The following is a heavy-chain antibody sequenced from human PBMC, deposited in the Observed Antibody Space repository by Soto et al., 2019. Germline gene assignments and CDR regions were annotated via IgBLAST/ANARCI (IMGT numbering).Heavy chain of an antibody. CDR2: TYYRSNWNF. CDR1: WGSVSSNTAT. CDR3: AGALAIHHGLGY. J-gene: IGHJ4*02. Sequence: SQTLSLTCAISWGSVSSNTATWNWVRQSPSRGLEWLGRTYYRSNWNFDYALSVKSRITINPDTSKNQFSLQLNSLTPEDTAVYYCAGALAIHHGLGYWGPGTSVPASS. D-gene: IGHD3-3*02. V-gene: IGHV6-1*01.